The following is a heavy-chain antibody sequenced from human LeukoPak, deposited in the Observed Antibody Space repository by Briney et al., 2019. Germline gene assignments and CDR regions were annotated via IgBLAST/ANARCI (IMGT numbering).Heavy chain of an antibody. D-gene: IGHD2-2*01. CDR2: IEASGNT. V-gene: IGHV4-61*02. Sequence: SETLSLTCTVSGGSISSGSYYWSWIRQPAGKGLEWIGRIEASGNTNYNPSLNSRVTISVDTSKNQFSLKLSSVTAADTAVYYCARYHVLNRGVNWFDPWGQGTLVTVSS. J-gene: IGHJ5*02. CDR1: GGSISSGSYY. CDR3: ARYHVLNRGVNWFDP.